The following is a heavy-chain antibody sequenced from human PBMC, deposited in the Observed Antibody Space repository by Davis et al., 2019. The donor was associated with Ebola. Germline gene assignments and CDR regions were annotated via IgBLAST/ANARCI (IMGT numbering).Heavy chain of an antibody. D-gene: IGHD3-9*01. V-gene: IGHV4-34*01. Sequence: SETLSLTCAVYGESFSGYYWSWIRQPPGKGLEWIGEINHTGSTKYNPSLKSRVTISVDTSKNQFSLKLSSVTAADTAVYYCARDADGFDPSGMDVWGQGTTVTVSS. CDR1: GESFSGYY. CDR2: INHTGST. J-gene: IGHJ6*02. CDR3: ARDADGFDPSGMDV.